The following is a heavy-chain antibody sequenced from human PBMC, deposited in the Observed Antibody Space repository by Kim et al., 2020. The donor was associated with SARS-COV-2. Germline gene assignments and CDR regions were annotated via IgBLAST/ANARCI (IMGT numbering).Heavy chain of an antibody. J-gene: IGHJ6*02. Sequence: TPTPKSRVTISVDTSKNPFSLKLSSVTAAGTAVYYCATQTPNYYYYGMDVWGQGTTVTVSS. V-gene: IGHV4-61*07. CDR3: ATQTPNYYYYGMDV.